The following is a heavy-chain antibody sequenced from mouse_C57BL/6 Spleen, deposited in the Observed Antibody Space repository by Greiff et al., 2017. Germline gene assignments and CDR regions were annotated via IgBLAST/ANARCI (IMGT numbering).Heavy chain of an antibody. Sequence: QVQLQQSGAELARPGASVKLSCKASGYTFTSYGISWVKQRTGQGLEWIGEIYPRSGNTYYNEKFKGKATLTADKSSSTAYMELRSLTSEDSAVYFCARRIITTVVEEDYFDYWGQGTTLTVSS. J-gene: IGHJ2*01. CDR2: IYPRSGNT. CDR3: ARRIITTVVEEDYFDY. V-gene: IGHV1-81*01. CDR1: GYTFTSYG. D-gene: IGHD1-1*01.